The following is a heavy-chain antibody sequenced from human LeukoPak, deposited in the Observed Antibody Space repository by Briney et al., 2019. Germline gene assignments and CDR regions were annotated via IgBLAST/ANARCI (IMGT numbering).Heavy chain of an antibody. V-gene: IGHV4-59*01. CDR2: IYYSGST. D-gene: IGHD3-10*01. CDR3: ARVLVTMVRGVGAWFDP. J-gene: IGHJ5*02. Sequence: SETLSLTCTVSGGSISSYYWSWIRQPPGKGLEWIGYIYYSGSTNYNPSPKSRVTISVDTSKNQFSLKLSSVTAADTAVYYCARVLVTMVRGVGAWFDPWGQGTLVTVSS. CDR1: GGSISSYY.